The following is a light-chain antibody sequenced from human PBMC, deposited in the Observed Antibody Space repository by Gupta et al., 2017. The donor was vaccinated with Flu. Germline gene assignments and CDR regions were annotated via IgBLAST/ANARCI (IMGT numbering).Light chain of an antibody. CDR1: QSLQHSNGYNY. CDR3: MQGLENWA. CDR2: LGS. V-gene: IGKV2-28*01. Sequence: DIVMTQSPLSLPVTPGEPASISCRSSQSLQHSNGYNYLDWYLQKPGQSPQLLIYLGSNRASGVPDRFSGSGSGTDSTLKISRVEAEDVGVYYCMQGLENWAFGQGTKVEIK. J-gene: IGKJ1*01.